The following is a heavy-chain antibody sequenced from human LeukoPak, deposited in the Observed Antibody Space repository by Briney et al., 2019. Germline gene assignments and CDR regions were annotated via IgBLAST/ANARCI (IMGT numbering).Heavy chain of an antibody. D-gene: IGHD3-22*01. CDR1: GYTFTSYG. Sequence: PEASVKVSCKASGYTFTSYGISWVRQAPGQGLEWMGWISAYNGNTNYAQKLQGRVTMTTDTSTSTAYMELRSLRSDDTAVYYCARDEHYYDITGPSDYWGQGTLVTVSS. V-gene: IGHV1-18*01. J-gene: IGHJ4*02. CDR3: ARDEHYYDITGPSDY. CDR2: ISAYNGNT.